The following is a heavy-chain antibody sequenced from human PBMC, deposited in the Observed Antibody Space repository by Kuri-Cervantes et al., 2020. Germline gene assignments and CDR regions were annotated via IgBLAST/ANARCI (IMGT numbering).Heavy chain of an antibody. V-gene: IGHV4-4*02. CDR2: INHSGST. CDR1: GGSISSSNY. Sequence: SETLSLTCAVSGGSISSSNYWSWIRQPPGKGLEWIGEINHSGSTNYNPSLKSRVTISVDTSKNQFSLKLSSVTAADTAVYYCARGRRGRYCSGGSCYSEGGYYFDYWGQGTLVTVSS. CDR3: ARGRRGRYCSGGSCYSEGGYYFDY. D-gene: IGHD2-15*01. J-gene: IGHJ4*02.